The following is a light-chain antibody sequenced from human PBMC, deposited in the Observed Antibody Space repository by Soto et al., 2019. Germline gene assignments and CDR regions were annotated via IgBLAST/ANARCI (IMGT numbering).Light chain of an antibody. CDR3: QQRKSYPIT. CDR1: QDINTY. CDR2: AES. J-gene: IGKJ5*01. Sequence: DIQLTKSPSFLSASVGDRVTITCRASQDINTYLAWYQQKPGKAPKLLIFAESTLQNGVPSRFSGSGSRTEFTVTITSLQPEDFATYYCQQRKSYPITFGQGTRQQIK. V-gene: IGKV1-9*01.